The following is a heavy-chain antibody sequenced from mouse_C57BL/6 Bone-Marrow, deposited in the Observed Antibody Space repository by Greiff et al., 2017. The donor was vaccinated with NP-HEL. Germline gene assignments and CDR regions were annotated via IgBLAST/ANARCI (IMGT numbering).Heavy chain of an antibody. CDR1: GYTFTDYN. Sequence: EVQLQQSGPELVKPGASVKIPCKASGYTFTDYNMDWVKQSHGKSLEWIGDINPNNGGTIYNQKFKGKATLTVDKSSSTAYMELRSLTSEDTAVYYCASRYSNYSRFAYWGQGTLVTVSA. J-gene: IGHJ3*01. V-gene: IGHV1-18*01. CDR2: INPNNGGT. CDR3: ASRYSNYSRFAY. D-gene: IGHD2-5*01.